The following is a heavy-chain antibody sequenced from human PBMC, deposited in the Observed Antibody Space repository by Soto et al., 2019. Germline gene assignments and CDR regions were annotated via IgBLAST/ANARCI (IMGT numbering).Heavy chain of an antibody. CDR2: MNPNSGNT. D-gene: IGHD2-21*01. V-gene: IGHV1-8*01. J-gene: IGHJ6*02. CDR3: ARGNIVVVELVEIYYYYGMDV. Sequence: ASVKVSCKASGYTFTSYDINWVRQATGQGLEWMGLMNPNSGNTGYAQKFQGRVTMTRNTSISTAYMELSSLRSEDTAVYYCARGNIVVVELVEIYYYYGMDVWGQGTTVTV. CDR1: GYTFTSYD.